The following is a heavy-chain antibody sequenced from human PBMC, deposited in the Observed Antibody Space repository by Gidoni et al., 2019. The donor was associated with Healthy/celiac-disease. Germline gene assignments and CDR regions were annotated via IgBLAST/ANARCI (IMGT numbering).Heavy chain of an antibody. V-gene: IGHV3-48*01. J-gene: IGHJ4*02. D-gene: IGHD2-15*01. CDR1: GFTFSSDI. Sequence: EVQLVESGGGLVQPGGSLRLTCAASGFTFSSDIMNGVRQAPGKGLEWVSYISSRSSNIYNADSVKGRFTIARDNAKNSLYLQMNSLRAEDTAVYYCARGAQGYCSGGSCYRGGYWGQGTLVTVSS. CDR3: ARGAQGYCSGGSCYRGGY. CDR2: ISSRSSNI.